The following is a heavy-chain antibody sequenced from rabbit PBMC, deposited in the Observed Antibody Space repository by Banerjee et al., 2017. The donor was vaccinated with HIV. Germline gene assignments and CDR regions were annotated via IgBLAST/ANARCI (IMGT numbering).Heavy chain of an antibody. D-gene: IGHD1-1*01. CDR1: GFTISIYD. CDR2: IYSGSSGSA. V-gene: IGHV1S45*01. CDR3: ARGPLLFDSGFYYPKINC. Sequence: QEQLEESGGGLVTPGGTLTLTCTASGFTISIYDMCWVRQAPGKGLEWIACIYSGSSGSAYYASWAKGRFTISKTSSTTVTLQMTSLTAADTASYFCARGPLLFDSGFYYPKINCWGPGTLVTVS. J-gene: IGHJ6*01.